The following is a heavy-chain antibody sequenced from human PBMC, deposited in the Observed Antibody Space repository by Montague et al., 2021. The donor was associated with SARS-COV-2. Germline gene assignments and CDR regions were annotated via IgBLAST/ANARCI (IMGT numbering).Heavy chain of an antibody. D-gene: IGHD1-1*01. CDR2: INYGGST. Sequence: SETLSLTCAVYGGSFSDYHWAWIRQSPGEGLEWIGRINYGGSTKYNPSLKSRVTISIDTPKNQFSLKLTSVTAADTAVYYCARGAPGYWGQGTLVTVSS. CDR1: GGSFSDYH. V-gene: IGHV4-34*01. J-gene: IGHJ4*02. CDR3: ARGAPGY.